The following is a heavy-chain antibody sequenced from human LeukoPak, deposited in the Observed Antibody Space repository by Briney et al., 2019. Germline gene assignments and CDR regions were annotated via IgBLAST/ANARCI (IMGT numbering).Heavy chain of an antibody. D-gene: IGHD3-10*01. CDR3: ARDPYGSGSYYYNWCDP. Sequence: GGSLRLSCAASGFTFSSYAMSWVRQTPGKGLEWVSAITASGGATYYADSVKGRFTVSRDKSKNTLYLQMNSLRAEDTAVYYCARDPYGSGSYYYNWCDPWGQGTLVIVSS. CDR2: ITASGGAT. J-gene: IGHJ5*02. CDR1: GFTFSSYA. V-gene: IGHV3-23*01.